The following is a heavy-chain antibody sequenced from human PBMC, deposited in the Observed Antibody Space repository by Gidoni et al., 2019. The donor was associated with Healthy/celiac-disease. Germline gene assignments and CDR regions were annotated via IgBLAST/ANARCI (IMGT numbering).Heavy chain of an antibody. CDR1: GFTFSDYY. J-gene: IGHJ3*02. CDR3: ARDPGYCSSTSCTHRDAFDI. D-gene: IGHD2-2*01. V-gene: IGHV3-11*01. Sequence: QVQLVESGGGLVQPGGSLRLSCAASGFTFSDYYVRWIRQAPGKGLEWVSYISSSGSTIYYADSVKGRFTISRDNAKNSLYLQMNSLRAEDTAVYYCARDPGYCSSTSCTHRDAFDIWGQGTMVTVSS. CDR2: ISSSGSTI.